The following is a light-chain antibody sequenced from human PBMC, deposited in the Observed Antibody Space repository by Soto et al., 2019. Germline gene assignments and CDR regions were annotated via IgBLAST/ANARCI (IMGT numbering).Light chain of an antibody. CDR1: QSVRSA. V-gene: IGKV3D-15*01. J-gene: IGKJ4*01. CDR3: QQYNDWPLT. Sequence: EIVMTQSPATLSVSPWERATLSCRASQSVRSALAWYQQKPGQAPRLLIYAAATRASGIPARFSGSGSGTEFSLTISSLQSEDFAVYFCQQYNDWPLTFGGGTKVDI. CDR2: AAA.